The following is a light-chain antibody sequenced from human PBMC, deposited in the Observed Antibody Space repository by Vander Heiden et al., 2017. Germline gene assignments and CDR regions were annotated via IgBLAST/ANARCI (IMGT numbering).Light chain of an antibody. Sequence: EIVLTQSPGTLSLSPGERATLPCRASQTFSTAYLVWYQQKLGQAPRLLIYGTSSRATGIPDRFSGSGSGTDFNLNISRLEPEDFAVYYCQQYGSSPPYTFGQGTKLVIK. CDR2: GTS. CDR3: QQYGSSPPYT. J-gene: IGKJ2*01. CDR1: QTFSTAY. V-gene: IGKV3-20*01.